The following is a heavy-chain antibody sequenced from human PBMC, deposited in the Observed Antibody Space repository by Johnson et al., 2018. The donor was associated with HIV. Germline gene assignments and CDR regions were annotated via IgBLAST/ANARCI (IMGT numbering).Heavy chain of an antibody. Sequence: QVQLVESGGGVVQPGRSLRLSCAASGFTFSSYGMHWVRQAPGKGLEWVAVISYDGSNKYYADSVKGRFTISRDNSKNTLYLQMNSLRAEDTAVYCCAKGGQWELLAAFDIWGQGTMVTVSS. CDR1: GFTFSSYG. D-gene: IGHD1-26*01. J-gene: IGHJ3*02. V-gene: IGHV3-30*18. CDR3: AKGGQWELLAAFDI. CDR2: ISYDGSNK.